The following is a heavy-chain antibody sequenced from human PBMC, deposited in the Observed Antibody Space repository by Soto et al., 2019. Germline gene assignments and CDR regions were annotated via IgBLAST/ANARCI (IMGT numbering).Heavy chain of an antibody. D-gene: IGHD2-2*01. V-gene: IGHV4-30-2*01. J-gene: IGHJ5*02. CDR1: GGSISSGGYS. Sequence: QLQLQDSGSGLVKPSQTLSLTCAVSGGSISSGGYSWSWIRQPPGKGLEWIGYIYHSGSTYYNPSLKSRDTISVDRSKNQFSLKLSSVTAADTAVYYCARVPDRWGQGTLVTVSS. CDR3: ARVPDR. CDR2: IYHSGST.